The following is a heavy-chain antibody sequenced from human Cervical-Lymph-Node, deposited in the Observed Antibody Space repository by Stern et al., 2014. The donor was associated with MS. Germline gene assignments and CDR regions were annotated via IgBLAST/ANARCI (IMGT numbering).Heavy chain of an antibody. CDR1: GFSFSDYG. CDR2: ISYDGTHK. CDR3: AKDLGGNAFDY. V-gene: IGHV3-30*18. D-gene: IGHD4-23*01. Sequence: VQLVESGGGLVQPGTSLRLSCAASGFSFSDYGIHWGRQAPGKALEWVAVISYDGTHKYYADSVKGRVTISRDNSKNTLSLQINRLRSDDTAVYYCAKDLGGNAFDYWGQGTLVTVSS. J-gene: IGHJ4*02.